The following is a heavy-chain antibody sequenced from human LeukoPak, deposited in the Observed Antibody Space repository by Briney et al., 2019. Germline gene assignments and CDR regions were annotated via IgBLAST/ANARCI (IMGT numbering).Heavy chain of an antibody. V-gene: IGHV1-2*02. J-gene: IGHJ5*02. D-gene: IGHD2-2*02. CDR2: INPNSGGT. CDR3: TRAPPCDFTGCYTGDKWSDP. CDR1: GYTFTDYY. Sequence: VSVKVSCKASGYTFTDYYIHWVRQAPGQGLEWMGWINPNSGGTNYAQRFQGRVTMTTDTSISTAYMDLSRLRSDDTATYYCTRAPPCDFTGCYTGDKWSDPWGQGTLVTVSS.